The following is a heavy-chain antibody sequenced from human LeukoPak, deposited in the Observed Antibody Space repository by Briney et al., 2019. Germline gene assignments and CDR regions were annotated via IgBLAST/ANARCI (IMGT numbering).Heavy chain of an antibody. CDR3: ARDLTGGYSYGDY. CDR1: GFTFSSYE. V-gene: IGHV3-48*03. J-gene: IGHJ4*02. Sequence: PGGSLRLSCAASGFTFSSYEMNWARQAPGKGLEWVSYISSSGSTIYYADSVKGRFTISRDNAKNSLYLQMNSLRAEDTAVYYCARDLTGGYSYGDYWGQGTLVTVSS. D-gene: IGHD5-18*01. CDR2: ISSSGSTI.